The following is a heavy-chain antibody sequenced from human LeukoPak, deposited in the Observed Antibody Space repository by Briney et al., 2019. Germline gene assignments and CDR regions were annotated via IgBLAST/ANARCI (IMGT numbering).Heavy chain of an antibody. CDR1: GFTFNTSN. Sequence: PGGSLRLSCAASGFTFNTSNMNWVRQAPGKGLEWVSSITSGGDNIYYADSVKGRFTTSRDNAKNSLSLQLNSLRVEDTAVYYCARGHYDVLAASYKWTPDYWGQGTLVTVSS. V-gene: IGHV3-21*01. CDR2: ITSGGDNI. D-gene: IGHD3-9*01. J-gene: IGHJ4*02. CDR3: ARGHYDVLAASYKWTPDY.